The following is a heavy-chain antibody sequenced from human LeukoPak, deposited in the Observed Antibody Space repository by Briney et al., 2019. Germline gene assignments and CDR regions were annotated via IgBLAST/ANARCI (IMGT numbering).Heavy chain of an antibody. J-gene: IGHJ3*02. CDR2: IKYDGSEN. CDR3: ARARGFDM. CDR1: GFTFSDLW. D-gene: IGHD3-10*01. V-gene: IGHV3-7*01. Sequence: PGGSLRLSCVASGFTFSDLWMSWVRQAPGKGLQWVANIKYDGSENYYVDSVKGRFTISRDNARNSVFLQMNNLRAEDTAVYYCARARGFDMWGQGTKVTVSS.